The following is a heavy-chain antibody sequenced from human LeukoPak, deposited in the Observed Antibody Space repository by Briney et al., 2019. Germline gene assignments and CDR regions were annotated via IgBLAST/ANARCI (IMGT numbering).Heavy chain of an antibody. V-gene: IGHV5-10-1*01. Sequence: GESLKISCQGSGSSFTNYGISWVRQMPGKGLEWMGRIDPSDSYSNYGPSFQGHVTISADRSISTAYLQWRSLKASNTAMYYFARQLDYYDKRDYWGQGTLVTVAS. J-gene: IGHJ4*02. CDR2: IDPSDSYS. CDR1: GSSFTNYG. CDR3: ARQLDYYDKRDY. D-gene: IGHD3-22*01.